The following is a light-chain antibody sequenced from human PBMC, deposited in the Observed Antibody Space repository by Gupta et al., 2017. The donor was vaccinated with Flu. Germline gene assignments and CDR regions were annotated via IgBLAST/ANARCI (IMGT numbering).Light chain of an antibody. J-gene: IGKJ2*01. CDR1: QSVGTY. V-gene: IGKV3-11*01. CDR3: QKRSNWPPYT. CDR2: DAS. Sequence: EIVLTQSPATLSLSPGERATLSCRASQSVGTYLAWYQQKPGQTPRLLIYDASNRDTGITGRFSGSGYGKDFTLTISSREPEDFAVYYCQKRSNWPPYTFGQGTRLEI.